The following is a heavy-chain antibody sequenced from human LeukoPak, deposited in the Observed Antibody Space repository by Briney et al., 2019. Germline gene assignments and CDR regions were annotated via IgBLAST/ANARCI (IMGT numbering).Heavy chain of an antibody. CDR1: GYTLTELS. J-gene: IGHJ4*02. D-gene: IGHD6-19*01. Sequence: ASVKVSCKVSGYTLTELSMHWVRQAPGKGLERMGGFDPEDGETIYAQKFQGRVTMTEDTSTDTAYMELSNLRSEDTAVYYCATGIEFERSSGWFEEIHYWGQGTLVTVSS. CDR2: FDPEDGET. CDR3: ATGIEFERSSGWFEEIHY. V-gene: IGHV1-24*01.